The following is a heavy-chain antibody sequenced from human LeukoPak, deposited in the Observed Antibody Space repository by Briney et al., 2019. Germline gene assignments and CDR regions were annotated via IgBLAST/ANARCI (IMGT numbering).Heavy chain of an antibody. D-gene: IGHD3-3*01. J-gene: IGHJ4*02. Sequence: GGTLRLSCAASGFTFSSYWMSWVRQAPGKGLEWVANINQDGSEKYYVDSVKGRFTISIDNAKNSLYLQMNSLRAEDTAVYYCARDGGYDFWSGPDYWGQGTLVTVSS. CDR2: INQDGSEK. V-gene: IGHV3-7*01. CDR1: GFTFSSYW. CDR3: ARDGGYDFWSGPDY.